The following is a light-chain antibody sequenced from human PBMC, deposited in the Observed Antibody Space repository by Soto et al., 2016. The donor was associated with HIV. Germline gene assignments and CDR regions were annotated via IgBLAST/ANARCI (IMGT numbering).Light chain of an antibody. CDR3: QQYHSYSIT. V-gene: IGKV1-5*03. CDR1: QSISSW. CDR2: KAS. Sequence: DIRMTQSPSTLSASLGDRVTITCRASQSISSWLAWYQQKPGKAPNLLIYKASNLENGVPSRFSGSGSGTDFTLTISSLQPDDSATYYCQQYHSYSITFGGGTKVEIK. J-gene: IGKJ4*01.